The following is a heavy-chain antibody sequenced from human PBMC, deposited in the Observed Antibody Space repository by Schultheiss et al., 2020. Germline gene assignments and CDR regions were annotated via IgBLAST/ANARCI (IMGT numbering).Heavy chain of an antibody. D-gene: IGHD1-26*01. CDR2: ISYSGST. Sequence: SQTLSLTCTVSGGSISSSSYYWGWIRQPPGKGLEWIGSISYSGSTYYNPSLKSRVTISVDTSKNQFSLKLSSVTAADTAVYYCARQTNNQGELPYYFDYWGQGTLVTVSS. J-gene: IGHJ4*02. V-gene: IGHV4-39*01. CDR1: GGSISSSSYY. CDR3: ARQTNNQGELPYYFDY.